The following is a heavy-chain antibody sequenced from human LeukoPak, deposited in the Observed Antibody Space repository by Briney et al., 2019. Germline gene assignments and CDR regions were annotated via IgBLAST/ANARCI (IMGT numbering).Heavy chain of an antibody. CDR1: GFTFSSYA. J-gene: IGHJ5*02. Sequence: GGSLRLSCAASGFTFSSYAMHWVRQAPGKGLEWVAVISYDGSNKYYADSVKGRFTISRDNSKNTLYLQMNSLRAEDTAVYYCARGSITIFGVAPSWGQGTLVTVSS. D-gene: IGHD3-3*01. CDR3: ARGSITIFGVAPS. CDR2: ISYDGSNK. V-gene: IGHV3-30*04.